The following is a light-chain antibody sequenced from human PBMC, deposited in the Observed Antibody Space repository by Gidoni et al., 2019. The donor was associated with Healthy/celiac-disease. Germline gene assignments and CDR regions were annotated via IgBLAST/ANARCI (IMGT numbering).Light chain of an antibody. V-gene: IGKV3-15*01. Sequence: EIVMTQSPATLSGSPGERATLSCRASQSVSSNLAWYQQKPGQAPRLLIYGASSGSGTEFTLTISSLQSEDLAVYYCQQYNNWPKTFXQXTKVEIK. J-gene: IGKJ1*01. CDR2: GAS. CDR3: QQYNNWPKT. CDR1: QSVSSN.